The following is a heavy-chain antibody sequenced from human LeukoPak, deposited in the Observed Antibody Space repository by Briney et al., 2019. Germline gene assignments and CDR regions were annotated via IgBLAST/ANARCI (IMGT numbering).Heavy chain of an antibody. CDR1: GFTFDDYA. V-gene: IGHV3-9*01. CDR2: ISWNSGSI. D-gene: IGHD5-24*01. J-gene: IGHJ3*02. Sequence: GGSLRLSCAASGFTFDDYAMHWVRQAPGKGLEWVSGISWNSGSIGYADSVKGRFTISRDKAKNSLYLQMNSLRAEDTALYYCAKKVATIEAFDIWGQGTMVTVSS. CDR3: AKKVATIEAFDI.